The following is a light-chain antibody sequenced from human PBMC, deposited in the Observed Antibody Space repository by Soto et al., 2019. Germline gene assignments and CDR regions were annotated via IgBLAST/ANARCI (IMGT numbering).Light chain of an antibody. CDR3: QQYSISST. V-gene: IGKV3-20*01. CDR1: QSVSNNY. J-gene: IGKJ1*01. CDR2: GVS. Sequence: EIVLTQSPGTLSLSPGERATLPCRASQSVSNNYLAWYQQKPGQAPRLLIFGVSSRATDIPDRFSGSGSGTDFTLTINRLEPEDFAVYYCQQYSISSTFGQGTKVDIK.